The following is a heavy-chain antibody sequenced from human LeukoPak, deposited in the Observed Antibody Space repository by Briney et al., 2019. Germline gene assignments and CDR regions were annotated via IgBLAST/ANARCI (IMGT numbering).Heavy chain of an antibody. V-gene: IGHV4-39*07. J-gene: IGHJ4*02. D-gene: IGHD5-18*01. CDR2: IYYSGST. CDR1: GGSISSSSYY. CDR3: ARDGYSYGYYFDY. Sequence: SETLALTCTVSGGSISSSSYYWGWIRQPPGKGLEWIGSIYYSGSTYYNPSLKSRVTISVDTSKNQFSLKLSSVTAADTAVYYCARDGYSYGYYFDYWGQGTLVTVSS.